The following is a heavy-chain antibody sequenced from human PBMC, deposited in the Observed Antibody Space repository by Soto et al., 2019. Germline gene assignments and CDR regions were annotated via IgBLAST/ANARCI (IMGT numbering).Heavy chain of an antibody. D-gene: IGHD4-17*01. CDR1: GGSINSNGYY. CDR3: VRQTSGLRGWFDP. V-gene: IGHV4-39*01. J-gene: IGHJ5*02. Sequence: QLQLQESGPGLVKPSETLSLTCSVSGGSINSNGYYWGWLRQPPGKGLEWIGSIYYSGSSYFSPSLKSRVTISVDTSKKQISLKVNSVTAADTAIYYCVRQTSGLRGWFDPWGQGTLVTVSS. CDR2: IYYSGSS.